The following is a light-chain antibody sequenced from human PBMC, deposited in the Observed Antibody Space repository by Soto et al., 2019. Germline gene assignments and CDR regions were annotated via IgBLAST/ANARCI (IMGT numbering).Light chain of an antibody. V-gene: IGKV3-15*01. CDR1: ESVSSN. J-gene: IGKJ5*01. CDR2: GAS. CDR3: QQRNNWPPIT. Sequence: EIVMTQSPATLSVSPGGRATLSCRASESVSSNLAWYQQRPGQAPRLVIYGASTRATGIPDRFSGSGSGTDFTLTIDNLEPEDFAIYYCQQRNNWPPITFGQGTRLEIK.